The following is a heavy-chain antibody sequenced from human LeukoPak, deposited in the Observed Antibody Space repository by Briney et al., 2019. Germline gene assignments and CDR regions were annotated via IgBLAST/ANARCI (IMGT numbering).Heavy chain of an antibody. CDR3: ARAQLVDP. V-gene: IGHV3-21*01. CDR1: GFTFSING. D-gene: IGHD5-24*01. Sequence: GGSLRLSCVGSGFTFSINGMNWVRQAPGKGLEWVSSISPDSAFIPQADSVKGRFTISRDNAKNSLYLQMNSLRAEDTAVYYCARAQLVDPWGQGTLVTVSS. J-gene: IGHJ5*02. CDR2: ISPDSAFI.